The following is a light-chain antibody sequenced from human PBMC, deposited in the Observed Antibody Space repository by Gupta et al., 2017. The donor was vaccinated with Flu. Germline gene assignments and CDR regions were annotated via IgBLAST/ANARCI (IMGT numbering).Light chain of an antibody. CDR2: EVS. Sequence: SALTQPASVSGSPGQSITISCTGTSSDVGGYKYVSWYQQHPGKAPKLMIYEVSNRHSGVSNRFSGSKSGTTASLTTTGLQAEDEADYYCISYASSSNPYVFGTGTKVTVL. V-gene: IGLV2-14*01. CDR1: SSDVGGYKY. J-gene: IGLJ1*01. CDR3: ISYASSSNPYV.